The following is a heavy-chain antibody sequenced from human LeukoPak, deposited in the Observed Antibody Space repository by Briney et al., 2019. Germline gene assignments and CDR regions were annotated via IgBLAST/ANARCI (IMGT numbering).Heavy chain of an antibody. CDR1: GGSISSGSYY. CDR2: IYTSGST. J-gene: IGHJ6*02. Sequence: SETLSLTCTVSGGSISSGSYYWSWIRQPAGKGLEWIGRIYTSGSTNYNPSLKSRVTISVDTSKNQFSLKLSSVTAADTAVYYCASDVPLVLRFLEWPPTYGMDVWGQGTTVTVSS. V-gene: IGHV4-61*02. D-gene: IGHD3-3*01. CDR3: ASDVPLVLRFLEWPPTYGMDV.